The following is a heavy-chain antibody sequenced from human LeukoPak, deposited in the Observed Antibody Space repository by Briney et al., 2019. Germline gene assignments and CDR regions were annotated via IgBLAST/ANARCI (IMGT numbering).Heavy chain of an antibody. J-gene: IGHJ6*04. D-gene: IGHD3-10*02. CDR1: GFIFSSYW. Sequence: GGSLRLSCAASGFIFSSYWMSWVRQAPGKGLEWVANIKKDGSEKYYVDSVKGRFTISRDNAKNSLYLQMNSLRAEDTAVYYCAELGITMIGGVWGKGTTVTISS. CDR3: AELGITMIGGV. CDR2: IKKDGSEK. V-gene: IGHV3-7*01.